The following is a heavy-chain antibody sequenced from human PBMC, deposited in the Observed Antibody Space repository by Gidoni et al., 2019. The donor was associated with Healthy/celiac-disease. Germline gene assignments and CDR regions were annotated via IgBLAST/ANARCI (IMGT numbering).Heavy chain of an antibody. CDR2: IYHSGCT. J-gene: IGHJ3*02. D-gene: IGHD2-15*01. CDR1: GGSISSSNW. CDR3: ARDGLLPATARAFDI. Sequence: QVQLQESGPGLVKPSGTLSLTCAVSGGSISSSNWRSWGRQPQGKGLEWIGEIYHSGCTNYNPSLKSRVTISVDKSKNQFSLKLSAVTAADTAVYYCARDGLLPATARAFDIWGQGTMVTVSS. V-gene: IGHV4-4*02.